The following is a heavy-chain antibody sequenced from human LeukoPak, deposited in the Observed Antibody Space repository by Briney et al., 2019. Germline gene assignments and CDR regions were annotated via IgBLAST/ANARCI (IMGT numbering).Heavy chain of an antibody. V-gene: IGHV3-23*01. CDR3: AKVTWESRPPDCNS. Sequence: GRSLRLSCAASGFTFSSYAMSWVRQAPGKGLEWVSAISGSGGSTYYADSVKGRFTISRDNFKNIVYLEMNSLRAEDTATYYCAKVTWESRPPDCNSWGPGTLVTVSS. D-gene: IGHD6-6*01. CDR2: ISGSGGST. J-gene: IGHJ4*02. CDR1: GFTFSSYA.